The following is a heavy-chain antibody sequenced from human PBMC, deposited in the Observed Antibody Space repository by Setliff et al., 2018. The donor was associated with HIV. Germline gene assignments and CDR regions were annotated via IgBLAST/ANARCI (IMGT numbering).Heavy chain of an antibody. CDR1: GGSITRTPYY. V-gene: IGHV4-39*07. Sequence: SETLSLTCTVSGGSITRTPYYWGWIRQPPGKGLEWIGSIHHSGTAYDNPSLKSRVTISVDTSKNQFSLNLRSATAADTAVYYCARDRWDLIPPPTLYYFDFWGHGTLVAVSP. J-gene: IGHJ4*01. CDR2: IHHSGTA. CDR3: ARDRWDLIPPPTLYYFDF. D-gene: IGHD1-26*01.